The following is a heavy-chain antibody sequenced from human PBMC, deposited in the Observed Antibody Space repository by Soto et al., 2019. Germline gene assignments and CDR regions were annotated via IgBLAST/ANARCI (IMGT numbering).Heavy chain of an antibody. CDR1: GYTFTSYG. D-gene: IGHD2-15*01. Sequence: ASVKVSCKASGYTFTSYGISWLRQAPGQGLEWMGWISAYNGNTNYAQKLQGRATMTTDTSTSTAYMELRSLRSDDTAVYYCARGIVVVVAATEINWFDPWGQGTLVTVSS. J-gene: IGHJ5*02. V-gene: IGHV1-18*01. CDR2: ISAYNGNT. CDR3: ARGIVVVVAATEINWFDP.